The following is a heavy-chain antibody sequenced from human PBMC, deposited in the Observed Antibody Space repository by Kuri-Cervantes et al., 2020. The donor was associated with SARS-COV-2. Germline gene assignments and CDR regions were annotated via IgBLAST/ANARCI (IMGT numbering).Heavy chain of an antibody. V-gene: IGHV3-23*01. D-gene: IGHD3-22*01. J-gene: IGHJ5*02. CDR3: ARVTVTMIVGGYWFDL. CDR2: ISESGGVT. CDR1: GFIFSSYG. Sequence: LSLTCAASGFIFSSYGMNWVRQAPGKGLEWVSTISESGGVTYYADSVMGRFTILRDNSKNTLYLQMNSLRADDTAVYYCARVTVTMIVGGYWFDLWGQGTLVTVSS.